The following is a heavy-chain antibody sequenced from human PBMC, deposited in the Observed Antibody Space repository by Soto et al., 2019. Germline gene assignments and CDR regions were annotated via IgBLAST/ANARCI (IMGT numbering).Heavy chain of an antibody. D-gene: IGHD3-22*01. CDR3: ARTPTLYYDKSGYPNWFDP. CDR2: IHYTGST. CDR1: GGSISSGNYY. J-gene: IGHJ5*02. Sequence: PSETLSLTCTVFGGSISSGNYYWSWIRQPPGKGLECIGYIHYTGSTYYDPSLASRISMSVDTSKNHLSLKLISVTAADTAVYYCARTPTLYYDKSGYPNWFDPWGQGTLVTVSS. V-gene: IGHV4-30-4*01.